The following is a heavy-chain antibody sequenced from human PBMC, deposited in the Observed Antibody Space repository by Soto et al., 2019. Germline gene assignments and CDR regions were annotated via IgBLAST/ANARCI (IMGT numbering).Heavy chain of an antibody. D-gene: IGHD6-19*01. CDR1: GFTFSSYA. Sequence: GGSLRLSCAASGFTFSSYAMHWVRQAPGKGLEWVAVISYDGSNKYYADSVKGRFTISRDNSKNTLYLQMNSLRAEDTAVYYCARDWPSGIAVAGGPSFDYRGQGTLVTVSS. V-gene: IGHV3-30-3*01. CDR2: ISYDGSNK. CDR3: ARDWPSGIAVAGGPSFDY. J-gene: IGHJ4*02.